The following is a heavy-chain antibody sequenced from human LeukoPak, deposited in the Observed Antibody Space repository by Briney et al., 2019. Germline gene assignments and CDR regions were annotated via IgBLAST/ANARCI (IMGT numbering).Heavy chain of an antibody. Sequence: SETLSLTCTVSGGSISSSSYYRGWIRQPPGKGLEWIGNIYYTGSTYYNPSLNSRVTISVDTSKNQFSLKLSSVTAADTAVYYCAREQARVLIGFVGALDPWGQGTLVTVSS. J-gene: IGHJ5*02. CDR1: GGSISSSSYY. CDR3: AREQARVLIGFVGALDP. CDR2: IYYTGST. D-gene: IGHD3-16*01. V-gene: IGHV4-39*02.